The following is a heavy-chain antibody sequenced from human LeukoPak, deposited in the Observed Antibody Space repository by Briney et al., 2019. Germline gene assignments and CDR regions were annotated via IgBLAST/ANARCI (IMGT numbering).Heavy chain of an antibody. CDR2: INHSGST. J-gene: IGHJ3*02. CDR3: ARRHAHPLDGDNSQFAFNI. V-gene: IGHV4-34*01. D-gene: IGHD4-23*01. CDR1: GGSFSDYY. Sequence: PSETLSLTCAVYGGSFSDYYWSWIRQPPGKGLEWIGEINHSGSTNYNPSLKSRVTISIDTSKNQFSLKLSSVTAADTAVYYCARRHAHPLDGDNSQFAFNIWGQGTMVTVSS.